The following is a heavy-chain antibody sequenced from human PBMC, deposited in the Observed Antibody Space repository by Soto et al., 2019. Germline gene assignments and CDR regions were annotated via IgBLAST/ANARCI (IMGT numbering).Heavy chain of an antibody. CDR2: VYYSGSS. CDR1: GGSINNNDYY. CDR3: ARMSYFYDKWYFDI. J-gene: IGHJ2*01. Sequence: QLQESGPGLVKPSQTLSLTCYVSGGSINNNDYYWSWIRQTPGKVLEWIGYVYYSGSSDYIPSLKSRLSMSIDKSKNQFHLKLNSVTAADTATYFCARMSYFYDKWYFDIWGRGTLVTVSS. V-gene: IGHV4-30-4*01. D-gene: IGHD3-22*01.